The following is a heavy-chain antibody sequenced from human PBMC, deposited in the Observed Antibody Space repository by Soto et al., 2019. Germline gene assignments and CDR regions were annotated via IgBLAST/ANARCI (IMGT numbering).Heavy chain of an antibody. J-gene: IGHJ5*02. V-gene: IGHV1-69*13. D-gene: IGHD6-19*01. CDR1: GGTFSSYA. CDR2: IIPIFGTA. CDR3: ARGRVAGTRDWFDP. Sequence: SVRVSCKASGGTFSSYAISWVRQAPGQGLEWMGGIIPIFGTANYAQKFQGRVTITADESTSTAYMELSSLRSEDTAVYYCARGRVAGTRDWFDPWGQGTLVTVSS.